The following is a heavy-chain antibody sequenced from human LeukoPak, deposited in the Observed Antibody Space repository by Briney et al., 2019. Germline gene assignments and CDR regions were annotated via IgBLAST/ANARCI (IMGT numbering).Heavy chain of an antibody. CDR1: GYTFTGDW. CDR2: IYSGDSDT. Sequence: GESLKISCKASGYTFTGDWLGWVRQVPGKGLEWMGIIYSGDSDTKYNAPFQGQVTISADKSISTAYLQWGSLKASDTATYYCARPALYCSSTVCPPYMDVWGKGTTVTVSS. D-gene: IGHD2-2*01. J-gene: IGHJ6*03. CDR3: ARPALYCSSTVCPPYMDV. V-gene: IGHV5-51*01.